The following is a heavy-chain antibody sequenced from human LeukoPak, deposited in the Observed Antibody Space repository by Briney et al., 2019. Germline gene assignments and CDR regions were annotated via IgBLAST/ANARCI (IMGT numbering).Heavy chain of an antibody. CDR2: MNPNNGNT. CDR3: ARGPQWELPPDY. CDR1: GYTFTSYD. V-gene: IGHV1-8*01. J-gene: IGHJ4*02. Sequence: ASVTVSCKASGYTFTSYDINWVRQATGQGLEWMGWMNPNNGNTGYAQKFQGRVTMTRNNSISTAYMELSSLRSEDTAVYYCARGPQWELPPDYWGQGTLVTVSS. D-gene: IGHD1-26*01.